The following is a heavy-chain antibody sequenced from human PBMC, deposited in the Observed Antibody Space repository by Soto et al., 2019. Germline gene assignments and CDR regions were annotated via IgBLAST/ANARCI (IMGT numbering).Heavy chain of an antibody. CDR1: GYTFTSYG. CDR2: ISAYNGDT. V-gene: IGHV1-18*01. D-gene: IGHD3-10*01. J-gene: IGHJ5*02. CDR3: SRVMVRGVIRVPGPPREEFSWFDP. Sequence: ASVKVSCKASGYTFTSYGIIWVRQAPGQGLEWMGWISAYNGDTNYAQNLQGRLTMTADTSTSTVYMELRSLRSDDTAVYYCSRVMVRGVIRVPGPPREEFSWFDPWGRGTLVTFSS.